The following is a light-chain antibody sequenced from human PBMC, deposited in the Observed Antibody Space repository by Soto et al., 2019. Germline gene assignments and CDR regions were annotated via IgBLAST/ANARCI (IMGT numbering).Light chain of an antibody. J-gene: IGLJ1*01. CDR2: DVS. CDR1: SSDVGSYNR. V-gene: IGLV2-18*02. Sequence: QCALTQPPSVSGSPGQSVTISCTGTSSDVGSYNRVSWYQQPPGTAPKVMIYDVSNRPSGVPDRFSGSKSGNTASLTISGLQAEDESDYYCSSYTSSSTYVFGTGTKSPS. CDR3: SSYTSSSTYV.